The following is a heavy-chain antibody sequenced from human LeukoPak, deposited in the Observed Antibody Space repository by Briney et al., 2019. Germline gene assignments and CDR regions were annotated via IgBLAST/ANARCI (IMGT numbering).Heavy chain of an antibody. V-gene: IGHV3-23*01. CDR3: AASITMIDDALDM. Sequence: GGSLRLSCAASGFTFSRYSMNWVRQAPGKGREWVSAISNYGGTTLYADSVRGRFIISRDNSKNTLYLQMSSLRVEDTALYYCAASITMIDDALDMWGQGTMITVSS. D-gene: IGHD3-22*01. CDR2: ISNYGGTT. J-gene: IGHJ3*02. CDR1: GFTFSRYS.